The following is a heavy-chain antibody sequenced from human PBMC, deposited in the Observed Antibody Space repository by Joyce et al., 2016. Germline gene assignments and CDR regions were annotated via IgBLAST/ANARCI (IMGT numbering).Heavy chain of an antibody. D-gene: IGHD6-25*01. V-gene: IGHV5-51*01. Sequence: EVQLVQSRAEVKKPGESLKISCKVSGYTFSNYWIGWVRQMPGKGLEWMGIIYPDDSDSRYSPSFQGQVTSSADKSISTGDLQWRSLKASDTAIYYCARRGKTAAGIFFDYWGHGTLVTVSP. CDR1: GYTFSNYW. J-gene: IGHJ4*01. CDR2: IYPDDSDS. CDR3: ARRGKTAAGIFFDY.